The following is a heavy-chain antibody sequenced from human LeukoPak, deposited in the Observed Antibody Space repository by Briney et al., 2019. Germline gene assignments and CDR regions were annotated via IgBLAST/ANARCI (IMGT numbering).Heavy chain of an antibody. Sequence: GASPRLARTPSAPKFDDHATESGRQAPGKGLEWGVFFRRKEYDGPPEYAASEKSRFVISRDDSKSIAYLQMSSLITEETAIYYCARDQGYCLVGNCSYFFDPWGQGTRVTVSS. CDR2: FRRKEYDGPP. CDR3: ARDQGYCLVGNCSYFFDP. V-gene: IGHV3-49*04. CDR1: APKFDDHA. J-gene: IGHJ5*02. D-gene: IGHD2-15*01.